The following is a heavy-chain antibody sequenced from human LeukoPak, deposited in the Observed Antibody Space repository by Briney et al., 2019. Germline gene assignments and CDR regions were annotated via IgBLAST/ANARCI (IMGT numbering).Heavy chain of an antibody. V-gene: IGHV5-51*01. D-gene: IGHD6-13*01. J-gene: IGHJ4*02. CDR3: ARRQYSSSWYYFDY. CDR2: IYLGDSDT. CDR1: GYSFTSYW. Sequence: GESLKISRKGSGYSFTSYWIGWVRQMPGKGLEWMGIIYLGDSDTRYSPSFQGQVTISADKSISTAYLQWSSLKASDTAMYYCARRQYSSSWYYFDYWGQGTLVTVSS.